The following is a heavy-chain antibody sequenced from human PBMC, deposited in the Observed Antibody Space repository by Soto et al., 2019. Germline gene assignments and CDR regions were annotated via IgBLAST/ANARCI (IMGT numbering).Heavy chain of an antibody. D-gene: IGHD1-1*01. CDR3: ARDPPFRGNLGGTPLMDV. Sequence: QVQLVQSEAEVRKPGASVKVSCKASGYSFTTHGISWVRRALGHGLEWMGGSSAYNGDTHYVQRFQGRLTMTRDTSTSTAYMELRSLTSDDTAVYYCARDPPFRGNLGGTPLMDVWGQGTRVTVSS. CDR1: GYSFTTHG. CDR2: SSAYNGDT. V-gene: IGHV1-18*04. J-gene: IGHJ6*02.